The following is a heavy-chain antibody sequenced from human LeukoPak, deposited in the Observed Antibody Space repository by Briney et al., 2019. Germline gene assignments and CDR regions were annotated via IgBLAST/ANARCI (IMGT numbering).Heavy chain of an antibody. J-gene: IGHJ4*02. CDR3: ARGSSGYSSSWYRSDY. CDR2: IYHSGST. Sequence: SETLSLTCTVSGYSISSGYYWSWIRQPPGKGLEWIGSIYHSGSTYYNPSLKSRVTISVDTSKNQFSLKLSSVTAADTAVYYCARGSSGYSSSWYRSDYWGQGTLVTVSS. CDR1: GYSISSGYY. V-gene: IGHV4-38-2*02. D-gene: IGHD6-13*01.